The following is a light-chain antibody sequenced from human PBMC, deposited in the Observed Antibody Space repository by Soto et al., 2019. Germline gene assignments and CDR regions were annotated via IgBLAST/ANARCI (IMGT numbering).Light chain of an antibody. CDR3: GTWDSSLSAVV. CDR1: SSNIGNNY. J-gene: IGLJ2*01. CDR2: DNN. V-gene: IGLV1-51*01. Sequence: QSALTQPPSVSAAPGQKVTISCSGSSSNIGNNYVSWYQQFPGTAPKLLIYDNNKRPSGIPDRFSCSKSGTSATLDITGLQTGDEADYYCGTWDSSLSAVVFGGGTKLPVL.